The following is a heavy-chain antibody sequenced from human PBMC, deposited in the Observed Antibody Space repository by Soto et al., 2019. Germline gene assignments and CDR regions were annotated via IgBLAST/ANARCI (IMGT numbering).Heavy chain of an antibody. Sequence: SETLSLTCTVSGGSISSYYWSWIRQPPGKGLEWIGYIYYSATTNYNPSLKSRVTISVDTSKNQFSLKLTSVTAEDTAVYYCSRDDSDWFFNWGRGTLVTVSS. D-gene: IGHD3-9*01. V-gene: IGHV4-59*01. CDR1: GGSISSYY. CDR2: IYYSATT. J-gene: IGHJ4*02. CDR3: SRDDSDWFFN.